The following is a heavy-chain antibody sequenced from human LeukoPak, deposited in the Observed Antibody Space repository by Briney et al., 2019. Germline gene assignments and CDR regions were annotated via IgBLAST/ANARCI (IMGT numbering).Heavy chain of an antibody. CDR3: AKARYGTGTYSAFDI. Sequence: GGSLRLSCAASGLTFSSYAVSWVRQDPGKGPEGVSTITGSGSSTYYADSVKGRFTVSRDVSKSTLYLQMNSLRVEDTALYFCAKARYGTGTYSAFDIWGQETMVSVSS. V-gene: IGHV3-23*01. CDR2: ITGSGSST. D-gene: IGHD3-10*01. J-gene: IGHJ3*02. CDR1: GLTFSSYA.